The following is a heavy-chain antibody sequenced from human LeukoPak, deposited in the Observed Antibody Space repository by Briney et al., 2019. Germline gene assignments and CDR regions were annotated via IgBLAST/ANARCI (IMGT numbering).Heavy chain of an antibody. CDR1: GYTFTGYY. D-gene: IGHD2-15*01. Sequence: ASVKVSCTASGYTFTGYYMHWVRQAPGQGLEWMGRINPNSGGTNYAQKFQGRVTMTRDTSISTAYMELSRLRSDDTAVYYCAIIGYCSGGSCLTFDPWGQGTLVTVSS. CDR3: AIIGYCSGGSCLTFDP. CDR2: INPNSGGT. J-gene: IGHJ5*02. V-gene: IGHV1-2*06.